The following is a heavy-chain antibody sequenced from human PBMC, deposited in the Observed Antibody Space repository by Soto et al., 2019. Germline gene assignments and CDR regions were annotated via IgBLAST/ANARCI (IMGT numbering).Heavy chain of an antibody. CDR1: GYTVSSNY. J-gene: IGHJ6*02. V-gene: IGHV3-53*02. D-gene: IGHD1-26*01. CDR2: IYSDGSA. CDR3: ARGGSYPMNYYGMFV. Sequence: EVQLVETGGGLIQPGGSLRLSCAASGYTVSSNYMSWVRQAPGKGLEWVSIIYSDGSAYYADSVKGRFTISRDNSKNTVYLQMKNVRAEDTAVYHCARGGSYPMNYYGMFVWGQGTTVTVSS.